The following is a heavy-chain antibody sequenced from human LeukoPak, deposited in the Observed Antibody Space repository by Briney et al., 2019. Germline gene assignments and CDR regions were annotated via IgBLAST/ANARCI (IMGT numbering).Heavy chain of an antibody. CDR3: AKSRCTSVDCYTFDS. V-gene: IGHV3-21*01. CDR1: GFSFNTYN. Sequence: GGSLRLSCAASGFSFNTYNMNWVRQAPGKGLEWVSYIGSSSNNIYYADSVKGRFTISRDNAKNSLFLQMNGLRAEDTAVYYCAKSRCTSVDCYTFDSWGRGTLVTVSS. D-gene: IGHD2-2*02. CDR2: IGSSSNNI. J-gene: IGHJ4*02.